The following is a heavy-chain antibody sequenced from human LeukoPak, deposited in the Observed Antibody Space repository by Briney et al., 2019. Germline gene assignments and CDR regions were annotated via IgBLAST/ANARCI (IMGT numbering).Heavy chain of an antibody. Sequence: GGSLRLSCAASGFTFSSYGMHWVRQAPGKGLEWVAVISYDGSNKYYADSVEGRSTISRDNSKNTLYLQMNSLRAEDTAVYYCATSGIVGATWGEVQSDYWGQGTLVTVSS. D-gene: IGHD1-26*01. CDR3: ATSGIVGATWGEVQSDY. CDR2: ISYDGSNK. CDR1: GFTFSSYG. V-gene: IGHV3-30*03. J-gene: IGHJ4*02.